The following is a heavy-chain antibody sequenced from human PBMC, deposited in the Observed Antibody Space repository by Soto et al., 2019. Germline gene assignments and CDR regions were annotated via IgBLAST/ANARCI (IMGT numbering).Heavy chain of an antibody. V-gene: IGHV1-69*06. D-gene: IGHD3-22*01. CDR2: IIPNFDTP. Sequence: QVQLVQSGAEVKKPGSSVKLSCKASGDSFNTFAVTWVRQAPGQGLEWMGGIIPNFDTPNYAQKFQGRVTIIADKSTSTSYMELSILRSEDTAVYYCARPYYDSSGYYLWYFDYWGQGTLVTVSS. J-gene: IGHJ4*02. CDR1: GDSFNTFA. CDR3: ARPYYDSSGYYLWYFDY.